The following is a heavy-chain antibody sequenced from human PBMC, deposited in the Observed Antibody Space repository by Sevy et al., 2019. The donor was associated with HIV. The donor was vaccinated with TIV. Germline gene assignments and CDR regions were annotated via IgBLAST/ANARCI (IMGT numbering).Heavy chain of an antibody. Sequence: ASEVSCKVSGYTLTQLSMHWVRQAPGKELEWMGSFDPEDGERIYAQKFQGRITMTEDTSTDTAYMDLSSLKSDDTAVYYCATTREYYQGKSGYFDYWGQGALVTVSS. D-gene: IGHD2-15*01. CDR2: FDPEDGER. J-gene: IGHJ4*02. CDR3: ATTREYYQGKSGYFDY. V-gene: IGHV1-24*01. CDR1: GYTLTQLS.